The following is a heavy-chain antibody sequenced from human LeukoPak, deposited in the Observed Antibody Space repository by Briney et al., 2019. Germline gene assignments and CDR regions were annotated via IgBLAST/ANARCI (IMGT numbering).Heavy chain of an antibody. J-gene: IGHJ3*02. V-gene: IGHV4-59*01. CDR3: ARSRSGYSYDHAAFEI. CDR1: GGSISSYY. D-gene: IGHD5-18*01. Sequence: SETLSLTCTVSGGSISSYYWSWIRQPPGKGLGWIGYINYSGSINYNPSLKSRVTISVDTSKNQFSLKLSSVTAADTAVYYCARSRSGYSYDHAAFEIWGQGTLVTVSS. CDR2: INYSGSI.